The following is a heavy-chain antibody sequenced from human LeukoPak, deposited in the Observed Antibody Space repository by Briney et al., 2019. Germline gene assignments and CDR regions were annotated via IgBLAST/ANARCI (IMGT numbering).Heavy chain of an antibody. J-gene: IGHJ4*02. CDR1: GVTFNSYV. V-gene: IGHV3-7*01. CDR2: IKYDGNEE. CDR3: KSGGAAPGSFDY. Sequence: GGSLRLSCEASGVTFNSYVMSWMRQAPGKGLEWVANIKYDGNEEYYVDSVKGRFTISRDNAKNSLYLQLNSLRVEDTAVYYCKSGGAAPGSFDYWGQGTLVTVSP. D-gene: IGHD1-1*01.